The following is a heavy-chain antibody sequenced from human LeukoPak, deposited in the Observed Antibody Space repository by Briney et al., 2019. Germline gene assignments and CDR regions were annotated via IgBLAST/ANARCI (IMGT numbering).Heavy chain of an antibody. CDR3: VGAGA. Sequence: RPGGSLRLSCAASGLTFSSHWMGWVRQARRGLEWVANMRKEGSEEYYVDSVKGRFTISRDNAKNSLYLQMSSLRDEDTAVYYCVGAGAWGQGTLVTVSS. J-gene: IGHJ4*02. D-gene: IGHD3-10*01. CDR2: MRKEGSEE. CDR1: GLTFSSHW. V-gene: IGHV3-7*01.